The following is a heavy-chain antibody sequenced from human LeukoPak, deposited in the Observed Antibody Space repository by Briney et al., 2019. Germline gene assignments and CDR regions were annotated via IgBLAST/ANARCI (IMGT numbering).Heavy chain of an antibody. CDR2: IIPILGTA. V-gene: IGHV1-69*05. CDR3: ASSGYSYGYLSQHYYFDY. D-gene: IGHD5-18*01. Sequence: GASVKVSCKASGGTFSSCAISWVRQAPGQGLEWMGGIIPILGTANYAQKFQGRVTITTDESASTAYMELSSLRSEDTAVYYCASSGYSYGYLSQHYYFDYWGQGTLVTVSS. J-gene: IGHJ4*02. CDR1: GGTFSSCA.